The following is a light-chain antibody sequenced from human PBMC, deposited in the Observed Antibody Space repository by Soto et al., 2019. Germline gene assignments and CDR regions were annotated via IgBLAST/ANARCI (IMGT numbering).Light chain of an antibody. J-gene: IGLJ1*01. CDR1: TSDIGGYYF. V-gene: IGLV2-14*01. CDR3: SSYRSSTPPFV. CDR2: DVS. Sequence: QSALTQPASVSGSPGQSITISCTGTTSDIGGYYFVSWFQQYPGKAPTLIIYDVSNRPSGSSSRFSGFKTGNTATLTISGLQAEDEADYYCSSYRSSTPPFVFGTGTKLTVL.